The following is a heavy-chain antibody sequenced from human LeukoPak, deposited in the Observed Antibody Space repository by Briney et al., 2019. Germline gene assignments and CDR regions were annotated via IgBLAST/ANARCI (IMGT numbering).Heavy chain of an antibody. J-gene: IGHJ5*02. CDR3: ARFTSGLAVDP. CDR1: GGSISSYY. V-gene: IGHV4-59*01. D-gene: IGHD3-3*02. CDR2: IYYSGST. Sequence: SETLSLTCTVSGGSISSYYWSWIRQPPGKGLEWIGYIYYSGSTNYNPSLKSRVTISVDTSKNQFSLKLSSVTAADTAVYYCARFTSGLAVDPWGQGTLVTVSS.